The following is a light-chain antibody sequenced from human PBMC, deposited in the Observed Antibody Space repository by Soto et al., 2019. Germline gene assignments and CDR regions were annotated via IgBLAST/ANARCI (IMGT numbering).Light chain of an antibody. CDR2: AAS. J-gene: IGKJ4*01. V-gene: IGKV1-39*01. CDR3: QQNYSTPLA. Sequence: DIQMTQSPFSLSASVGDRVTITCRASQSISRDLNWYQQKPGKAPNLLIYAASTLESGVPSRFSGSGSGTDFTLTISSLQLEDFATYYCQQNYSTPLAFGGGGKVDI. CDR1: QSISRD.